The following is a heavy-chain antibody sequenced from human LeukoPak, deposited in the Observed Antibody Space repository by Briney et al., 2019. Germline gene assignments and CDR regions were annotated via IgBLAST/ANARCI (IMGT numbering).Heavy chain of an antibody. Sequence: GGSLRLSCAASGFTFSSYAMSWVAQPPGKGLSGFSGIGGSGDNTYYADSVKGRFTISRDNSKNTLYVQVNSLGTEDTAAYYCAKGSYYDSSGSFYFDYWGQGTLVTVSS. V-gene: IGHV3-23*01. CDR2: IGGSGDNT. D-gene: IGHD3-22*01. CDR3: AKGSYYDSSGSFYFDY. J-gene: IGHJ4*02. CDR1: GFTFSSYA.